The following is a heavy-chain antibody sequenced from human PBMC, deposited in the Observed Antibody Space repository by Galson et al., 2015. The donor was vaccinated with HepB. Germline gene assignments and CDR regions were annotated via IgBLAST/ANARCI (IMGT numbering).Heavy chain of an antibody. V-gene: IGHV5-51*01. CDR2: VYPGDSNT. J-gene: IGHJ4*02. Sequence: QSGAEVKKPGESLKISCKGSGYSFTNYWIGWVRQMPGKGLEWMGIVYPGDSNTRYSPSFQGQVTISADKSISTAYLQWSSLKASDTATYYCARQSYDDYTPIDYWGQGTLVTVSS. CDR1: GYSFTNYW. D-gene: IGHD4-17*01. CDR3: ARQSYDDYTPIDY.